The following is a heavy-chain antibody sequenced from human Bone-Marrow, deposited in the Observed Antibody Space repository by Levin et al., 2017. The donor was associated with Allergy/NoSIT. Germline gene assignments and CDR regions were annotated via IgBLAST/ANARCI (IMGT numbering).Heavy chain of an antibody. D-gene: IGHD3-10*01. Sequence: GGSLRLSCAASGFTFSSYAMHWVRQAPGKGLEWVAVISYDGSNKYYADSVKGRFIISRDNSKNTLYLQMNSLRAEDTAVYYCARDGYYYGSGSYLGPYYYYYYMDVWGKGTTVTVSS. CDR2: ISYDGSNK. V-gene: IGHV3-30-3*01. CDR1: GFTFSSYA. CDR3: ARDGYYYGSGSYLGPYYYYYYMDV. J-gene: IGHJ6*03.